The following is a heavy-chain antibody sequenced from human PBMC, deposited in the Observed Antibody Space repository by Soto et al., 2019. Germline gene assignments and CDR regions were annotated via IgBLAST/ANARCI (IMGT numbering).Heavy chain of an antibody. V-gene: IGHV1-18*01. Sequence: QVQLVQSGAEVKKPGASVKVSCKASGYTFTSYGTSWVRQARGRGLEWMGWNSAYKCNSNYAQKLQGRVTMTTDTPTSTAYMELRSLRSDDTAVYYCALWGTGTTGAFAIWGQGRMVTVSS. CDR1: GYTFTSYG. CDR3: ALWGTGTTGAFAI. D-gene: IGHD1-1*01. J-gene: IGHJ3*02. CDR2: NSAYKCNS.